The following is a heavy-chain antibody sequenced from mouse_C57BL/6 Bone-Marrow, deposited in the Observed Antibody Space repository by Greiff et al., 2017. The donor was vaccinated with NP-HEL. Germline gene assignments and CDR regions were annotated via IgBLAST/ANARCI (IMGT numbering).Heavy chain of an antibody. Sequence: QVQLQQPGAELVKPGASVKMSCKASGYTFTSYWITWVKQRPGHGLEWIGDIYPGSGSTNYNEKFTSKATLTVDTSSSTAYMQLSSLTSEDSAVYYCARGGTTVVATGAMDYWGQGTSVTVSS. V-gene: IGHV1-55*01. CDR1: GYTFTSYW. CDR3: ARGGTTVVATGAMDY. CDR2: IYPGSGST. J-gene: IGHJ4*01. D-gene: IGHD1-1*01.